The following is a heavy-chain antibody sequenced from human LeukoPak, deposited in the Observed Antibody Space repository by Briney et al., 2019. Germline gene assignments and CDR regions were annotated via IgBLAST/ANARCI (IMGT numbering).Heavy chain of an antibody. V-gene: IGHV1-2*02. D-gene: IGHD2-2*01. CDR2: INPNSGGT. CDR3: ARVAGAAAIHYYYYYMDV. Sequence: ASVKVSCKASGYTFTGYYMHWVRQAPGQGLEWMGWINPNSGGTNYAQKFQGRVTMARDTSISTAYMELSRLRSDDTAVYYCARVAGAAAIHYYYYYMDVWGKGTTVTVSS. J-gene: IGHJ6*03. CDR1: GYTFTGYY.